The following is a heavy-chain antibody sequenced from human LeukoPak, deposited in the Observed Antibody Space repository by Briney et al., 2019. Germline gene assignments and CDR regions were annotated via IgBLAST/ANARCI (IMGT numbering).Heavy chain of an antibody. CDR2: ISYDGSNK. V-gene: IGHV3-30-3*01. Sequence: QSGGSLRLSCAASGFTFSSYAMHWVRQAPGKGLEWVAVISYDGSNKYYADSVKGRFTISRDNSKNTLYLQMNSLRAEDTAVYYCARGGSSGYWGIDYWGQGTLVTVSS. J-gene: IGHJ4*02. CDR1: GFTFSSYA. D-gene: IGHD6-19*01. CDR3: ARGGSSGYWGIDY.